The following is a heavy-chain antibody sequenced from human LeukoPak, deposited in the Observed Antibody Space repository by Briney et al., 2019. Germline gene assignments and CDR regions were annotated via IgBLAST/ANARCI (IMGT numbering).Heavy chain of an antibody. CDR1: GGPISSDY. J-gene: IGHJ4*02. V-gene: IGHV4-4*07. CDR2: IYTSGST. D-gene: IGHD6-6*01. Sequence: SETLSLTCTVSGGPISSDYWSWIRQPAGKGQEWIGHIYTSGSTNYNPSLKSRVTISVDKSKNQFSLKLSFVTAADTAVYYCARSRYRSSSGLDFDYWGQGTLVTVSS. CDR3: ARSRYRSSSGLDFDY.